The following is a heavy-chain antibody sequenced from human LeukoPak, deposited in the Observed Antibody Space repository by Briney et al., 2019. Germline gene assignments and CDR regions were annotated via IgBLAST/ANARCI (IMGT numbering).Heavy chain of an antibody. Sequence: ASVKVSCKASGYTFTSYYMHWVRQAPGQGLEWMGIINPSGGSTSYAQKFQGRVTMTRDTSTSTVYMELSSLKSEGTAVYYCARDGPRIAALGEDFDYWGQGTLVTVSS. V-gene: IGHV1-46*01. CDR2: INPSGGST. D-gene: IGHD6-6*01. CDR3: ARDGPRIAALGEDFDY. CDR1: GYTFTSYY. J-gene: IGHJ4*02.